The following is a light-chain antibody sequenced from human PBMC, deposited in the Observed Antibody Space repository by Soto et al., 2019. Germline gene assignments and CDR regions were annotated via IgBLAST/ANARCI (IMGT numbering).Light chain of an antibody. V-gene: IGKV4-1*01. Sequence: DIVMTQSPDSLASSLGERATISCKSSQSFVYSSNNKNYLAWYQQKPGQPPKLIIYWASTRESGVHDRFSGSGSGTDFTLTISSLQAEDVAVYYCQQYYSTPQTFGQGTQGGYQ. CDR3: QQYYSTPQT. J-gene: IGKJ1*01. CDR2: WAS. CDR1: QSFVYSSNNKNY.